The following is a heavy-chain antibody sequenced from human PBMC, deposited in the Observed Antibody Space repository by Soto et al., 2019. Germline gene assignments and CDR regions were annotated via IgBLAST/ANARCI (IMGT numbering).Heavy chain of an antibody. J-gene: IGHJ6*02. CDR3: ARDGRDVTHYYYYSMDL. Sequence: QVQLVQSGAEVKKPGASVKVSCKASGYTFTSYRINWVRQAPGQGLEWMGWISAYNGNTNYPQKLQGRVTMTTDTATSTAYMELSSLRSDDTAVYYWARDGRDVTHYYYYSMDLSGQGTTVPVSS. V-gene: IGHV1-18*01. D-gene: IGHD2-15*01. CDR2: ISAYNGNT. CDR1: GYTFTSYR.